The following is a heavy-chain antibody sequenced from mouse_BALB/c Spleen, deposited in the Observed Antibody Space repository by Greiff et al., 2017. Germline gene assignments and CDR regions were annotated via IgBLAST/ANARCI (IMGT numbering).Heavy chain of an antibody. CDR2: ISNGGGST. CDR3: ARRDGNYGWFAY. Sequence: EVQRVESGGGLVQPGGSLKLSCAASGFTFSSYTMSWVRQTPEKRLEWVAYISNGGGSTYYPDTVKGRFTISRDNAKNTLYLQMSSLKSEDTAMYYCARRDGNYGWFAYWGQGTLVTVSA. J-gene: IGHJ3*01. D-gene: IGHD2-1*01. CDR1: GFTFSSYT. V-gene: IGHV5-12-2*01.